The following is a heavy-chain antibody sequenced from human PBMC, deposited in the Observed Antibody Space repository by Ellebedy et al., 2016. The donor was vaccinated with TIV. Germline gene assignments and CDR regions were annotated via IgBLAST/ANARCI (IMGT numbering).Heavy chain of an antibody. V-gene: IGHV3-23*01. D-gene: IGHD6-19*01. CDR1: GFTFSSYA. Sequence: GGSLRLXXAASGFTFSSYAMSWVRQAPGKGLEWVSAISGSGGSTYYADSVKGRFSTSRDNAKNSLYLQMNSLSAEDTAVYYCARAGFRSGWKYFDNWGQGTLVTVYS. J-gene: IGHJ4*02. CDR3: ARAGFRSGWKYFDN. CDR2: ISGSGGST.